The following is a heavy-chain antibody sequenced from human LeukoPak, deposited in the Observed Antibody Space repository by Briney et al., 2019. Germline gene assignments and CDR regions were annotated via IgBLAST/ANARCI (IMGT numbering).Heavy chain of an antibody. D-gene: IGHD2-21*02. V-gene: IGHV4-34*01. CDR3: AREGVTASFDI. CDR2: INHSGST. J-gene: IGHJ3*02. Sequence: PSETLSLTCAVYGGSFSGYYWSWIRQPPGKGLEWIGEINHSGSTNYNPSLKSRVTISVDTSKNQFSLKPSSVTAADTAVYYCAREGVTASFDIWGQGTMVTVSS. CDR1: GGSFSGYY.